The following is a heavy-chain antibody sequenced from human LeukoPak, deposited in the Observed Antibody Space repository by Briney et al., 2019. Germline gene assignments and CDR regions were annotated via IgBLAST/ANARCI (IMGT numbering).Heavy chain of an antibody. CDR3: ARRGGNSGWGAFDI. V-gene: IGHV3-23*01. Sequence: GGSLRLSCEAYGFTFSNNVMNWVRQAPGKGLEWVSSISGSGDSAFYADSVEGRFTISRDNSKNTLYLQMNSLSREDTAIFYCARRGGNSGWGAFDIWGQGTMVTVSS. J-gene: IGHJ3*02. D-gene: IGHD6-19*01. CDR2: ISGSGDSA. CDR1: GFTFSNNV.